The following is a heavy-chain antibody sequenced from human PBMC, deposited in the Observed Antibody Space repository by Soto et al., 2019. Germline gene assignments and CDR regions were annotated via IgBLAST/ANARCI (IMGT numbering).Heavy chain of an antibody. CDR3: ARRARTDFYDMDV. CDR1: GFTLSGYA. CDR2: ISSNGVGT. Sequence: EVQLAESGGGLAQPGGSLRLSCAASGFTLSGYAMDWVRQAPGKGLEYVSGISSNGVGTYYANSVQGRFTISRDNSKNTVYLQRGSLRPEDMAVYYCARRARTDFYDMDVWGKGTTVTVSS. V-gene: IGHV3-64*01. D-gene: IGHD6-6*01. J-gene: IGHJ6*03.